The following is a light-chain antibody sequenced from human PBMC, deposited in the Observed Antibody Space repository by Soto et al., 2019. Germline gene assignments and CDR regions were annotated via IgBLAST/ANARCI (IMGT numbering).Light chain of an antibody. J-gene: IGLJ1*01. CDR2: GVS. CDR3: SSYAGSYASDYV. CDR1: ITDIGAYNY. V-gene: IGLV2-14*01. Sequence: QSVLTQPASVSGSPGQSITISCTGTITDIGAYNYVSWYQQHPGKAPKLLIYGVSSRPSGVSNRFSGSKSGNAAYLTISGLQADDEAEYYCSSYAGSYASDYVFGAGTKVTVL.